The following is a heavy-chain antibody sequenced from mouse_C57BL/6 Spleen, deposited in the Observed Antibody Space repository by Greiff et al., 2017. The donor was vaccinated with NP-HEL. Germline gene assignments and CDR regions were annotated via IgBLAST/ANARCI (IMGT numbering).Heavy chain of an antibody. J-gene: IGHJ3*01. CDR2: ISNGGGST. CDR3: ARQDPHGGFAY. V-gene: IGHV5-12*01. CDR1: GFTFSDYY. Sequence: EVKLQESGGGLVQPGGSLKLSCAASGFTFSDYYMYWVRQTPEKRLEWVAYISNGGGSTYYPDTVKGRFTISRDNAKNTLYLQMSRLKSEDTAMYYCARQDPHGGFAYWGQGTLVTVSA.